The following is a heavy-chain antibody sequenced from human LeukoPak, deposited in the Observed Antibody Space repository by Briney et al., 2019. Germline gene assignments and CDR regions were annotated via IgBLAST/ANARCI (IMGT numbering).Heavy chain of an antibody. V-gene: IGHV4-59*01. J-gene: IGHJ3*02. D-gene: IGHD2-21*02. Sequence: SETLSLTCTVSGGSISSYYWSWIRQPPGKGLEWFGYIYYSGSTYYNPSLKSRFTISVDTSKNQFSLKLSSVTAADTAVYYCARDRYCGGDCTPGAFDIWGKGTMVTVSS. CDR3: ARDRYCGGDCTPGAFDI. CDR2: IYYSGST. CDR1: GGSISSYY.